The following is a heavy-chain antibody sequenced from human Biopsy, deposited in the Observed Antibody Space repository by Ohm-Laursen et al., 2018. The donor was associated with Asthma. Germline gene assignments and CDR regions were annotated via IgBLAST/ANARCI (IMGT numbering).Heavy chain of an antibody. CDR3: AKVRSDWVITESFDY. CDR1: GFKFDEYT. D-gene: IGHD3-22*01. CDR2: ISWNSATI. V-gene: IGHV3-9*01. J-gene: IGHJ4*02. Sequence: SLRLSCAASGFKFDEYTMHWVRQAPGKGLEWVSGISWNSATIGYVDSVEGRFTISRDNAKNSVFLHMDSLRPEDTAFYYCAKVRSDWVITESFDYWGQGVLVTVSS.